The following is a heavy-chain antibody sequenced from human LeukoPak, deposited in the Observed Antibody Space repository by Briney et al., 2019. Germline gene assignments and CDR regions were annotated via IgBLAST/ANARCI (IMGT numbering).Heavy chain of an antibody. Sequence: PSETLSLTCTVSGGSISSYYWSWIRQPAGKGLEWIGRIYTSGSTNYNPSLKSRVTMSLDTSKNQFSLKLSSVTAADTAIYYCARFNYGSGTYYAFDIWGPGTMVTVSS. D-gene: IGHD3-10*01. CDR3: ARFNYGSGTYYAFDI. V-gene: IGHV4-4*07. CDR2: IYTSGST. J-gene: IGHJ3*02. CDR1: GGSISSYY.